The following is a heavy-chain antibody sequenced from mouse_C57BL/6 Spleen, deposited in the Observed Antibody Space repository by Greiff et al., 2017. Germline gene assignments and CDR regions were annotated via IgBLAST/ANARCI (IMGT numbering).Heavy chain of an antibody. CDR2: ISSGSSNN. J-gene: IGHJ2*01. Sequence: EVHLVESGGGLVKPGGSLKLSCAASGFTFSDYGMHWVRQAPEKGLEWVAYISSGSSNNYYADTVKGRFTISRDNAKNTLFLQMTSLRSEDTAMYYCARSSYYRRDYFDYWGQGTTLTVSS. CDR1: GFTFSDYG. D-gene: IGHD2-12*01. V-gene: IGHV5-17*01. CDR3: ARSSYYRRDYFDY.